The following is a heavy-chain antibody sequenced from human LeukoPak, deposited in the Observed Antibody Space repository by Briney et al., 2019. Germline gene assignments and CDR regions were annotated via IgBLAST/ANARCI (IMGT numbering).Heavy chain of an antibody. CDR1: GLAFNNAW. J-gene: IGHJ6*02. Sequence: GGSLRLSCAASGLAFNNAWMSWVRQAPGKGLEWVANIKQDGSEKYYVDSVKGRFTISRDNAKNSLYLQMNSLRAEDTAVYYCARVVNTGMDVWGQGTTVTVSS. CDR2: IKQDGSEK. CDR3: ARVVNTGMDV. V-gene: IGHV3-7*01.